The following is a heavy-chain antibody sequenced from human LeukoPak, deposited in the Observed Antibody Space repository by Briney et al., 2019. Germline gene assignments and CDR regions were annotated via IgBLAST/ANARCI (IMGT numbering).Heavy chain of an antibody. CDR3: ARRYYDSSGYSYFDN. V-gene: IGHV5-51*01. Sequence: GESLKISCKGSGYSFTTYWIGWVRQMPGKGLEWMGIINPGDSNTRYSPSFQGQVTISVDKSISTAYLQWSSLKASDSAIYYCARRYYDSSGYSYFDNWGRGTLVTVSS. CDR1: GYSFTTYW. D-gene: IGHD3-22*01. J-gene: IGHJ4*02. CDR2: INPGDSNT.